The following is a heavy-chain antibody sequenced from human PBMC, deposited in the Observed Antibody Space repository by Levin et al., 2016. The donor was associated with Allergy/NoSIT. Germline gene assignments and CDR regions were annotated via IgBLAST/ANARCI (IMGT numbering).Heavy chain of an antibody. D-gene: IGHD2-15*01. CDR2: INPNSGGT. CDR3: ARGRGDCSGGSCYPTYFDY. J-gene: IGHJ4*02. V-gene: IGHV1-2*04. Sequence: WVRQAPGQGLEWMGWINPNSGGTNYAQKFQGWVTMTRDTSISTAYMELSRLRSDDTAVYYCARGRGDCSGGSCYPTYFDYWGQGTLVTVSS.